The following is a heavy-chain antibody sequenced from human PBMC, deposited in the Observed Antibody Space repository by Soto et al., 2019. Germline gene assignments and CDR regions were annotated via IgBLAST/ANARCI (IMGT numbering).Heavy chain of an antibody. V-gene: IGHV3-23*01. D-gene: IGHD2-21*02. CDR1: GFSFSSYS. Sequence: EVQLLESGGDLVQPGGSLRLSCAASGFSFSSYSFTWVRQAPGKGLEWVAGISIGGDKTWHADSVKGRFTISRDNSKNTVYLPMKRLRVDDTAVSYCAKWDGDGDHWGQGTLVTVSS. J-gene: IGHJ5*02. CDR3: AKWDGDGDH. CDR2: ISIGGDKT.